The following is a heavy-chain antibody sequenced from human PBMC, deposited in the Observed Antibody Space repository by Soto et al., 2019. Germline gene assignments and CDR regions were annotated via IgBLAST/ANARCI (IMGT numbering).Heavy chain of an antibody. D-gene: IGHD2-2*01. J-gene: IGHJ6*03. Sequence: ASVKVSCKASGYTFTNHAVHWVRQAPGQRLERMGWINAGNGNTRFSQNLQGRVTITRDTSARTVYMELSSLRSEDTAVYYCARGHLAVVPVASWFYYMDVWGKGTTVTVSS. CDR1: GYTFTNHA. V-gene: IGHV1-3*01. CDR3: ARGHLAVVPVASWFYYMDV. CDR2: INAGNGNT.